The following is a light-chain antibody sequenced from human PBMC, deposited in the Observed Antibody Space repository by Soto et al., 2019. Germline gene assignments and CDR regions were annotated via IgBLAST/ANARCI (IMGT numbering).Light chain of an antibody. CDR2: SAS. J-gene: IGKJ1*01. CDR3: QQFGRSPWT. Sequence: EIVLTQSPGTLSLSPGERATLSCSASQSVSSSYVAWYQQKPGQAPRLLIYSASNRAAGVPDRFSGSGSGADFSLTISRLEPEDFAVYYCQQFGRSPWTFGQGTKVDFK. CDR1: QSVSSSY. V-gene: IGKV3-20*01.